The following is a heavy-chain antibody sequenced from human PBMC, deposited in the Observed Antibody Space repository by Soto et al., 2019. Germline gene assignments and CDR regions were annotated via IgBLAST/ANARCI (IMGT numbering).Heavy chain of an antibody. J-gene: IGHJ4*02. D-gene: IGHD2-15*01. CDR3: ASATVVAGTFDF. CDR2: ISSGSSNI. CDR1: GFAFRSYN. Sequence: EVQLVESGGGLVKPGGSLTLSCAGSGFAFRSYNMNWVRQPPGKGLEWVASISSGSSNIYYADSVKGRFTISRDNAKDSLYLQMDSLRAKDSAVYYCASATVVAGTFDFWGQGTLLTVSS. V-gene: IGHV3-21*01.